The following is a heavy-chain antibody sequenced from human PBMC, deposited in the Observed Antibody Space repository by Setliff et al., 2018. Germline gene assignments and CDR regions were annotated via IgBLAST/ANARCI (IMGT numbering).Heavy chain of an antibody. CDR3: ARHHRGVIISWFDP. CDR1: GGSISSHGFY. J-gene: IGHJ5*02. Sequence: SETLSLTCTVSGGSISSHGFYWGWIRQPPGEGLEWIGSFYFGENTHYNPSLKSRVTISVDTSKNQFSLKLSSVTAADTAVYYCARHHRGVIISWFDPWGQGTLVTVS. D-gene: IGHD3-10*01. V-gene: IGHV4-39*01. CDR2: FYFGENT.